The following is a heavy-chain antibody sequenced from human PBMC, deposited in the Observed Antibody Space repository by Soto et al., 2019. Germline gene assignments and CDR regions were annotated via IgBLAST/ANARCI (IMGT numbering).Heavy chain of an antibody. J-gene: IGHJ3*02. Sequence: GSLRLSCAASGFTFSDYYMSWIRQAPGKGLEWVSYTSSSSSYTNYADSVKGRFTISRDNAKNSLYLQMNSLRAEDTAVYYCAREARYYDSSGYYSLRPDAFDIWGQGTMVTVSS. CDR2: TSSSSSYT. V-gene: IGHV3-11*06. D-gene: IGHD3-22*01. CDR3: AREARYYDSSGYYSLRPDAFDI. CDR1: GFTFSDYY.